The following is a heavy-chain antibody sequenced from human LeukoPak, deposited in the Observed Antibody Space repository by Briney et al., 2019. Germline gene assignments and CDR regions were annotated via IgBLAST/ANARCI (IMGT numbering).Heavy chain of an antibody. J-gene: IGHJ4*02. V-gene: IGHV4-34*01. D-gene: IGHD6-19*01. CDR1: GGSFSGYY. CDR3: ARLSSGWPYYFDY. Sequence: SETLSLTCAVYGGSFSGYYWSWIRQPPAQGLDWIGEINHSVSTNYTPSIKSRVTISVDTSKNQFSLKLSSVTAADTVVYYCARLSSGWPYYFDYWGQGTLVTVSS. CDR2: INHSVST.